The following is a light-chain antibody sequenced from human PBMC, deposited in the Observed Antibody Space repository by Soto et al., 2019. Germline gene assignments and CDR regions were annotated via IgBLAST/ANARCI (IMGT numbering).Light chain of an antibody. Sequence: DIPMTQSPSTLSASVGDRVTITCRASQSISSWLAWYQQKPGKAPKLLIYKASSLESVVPSRFSGSGSGTEFTLTISSLQPDDFATYYCQQYNSYSRAFGQGTKVEIK. CDR3: QQYNSYSRA. CDR1: QSISSW. CDR2: KAS. V-gene: IGKV1-5*03. J-gene: IGKJ1*01.